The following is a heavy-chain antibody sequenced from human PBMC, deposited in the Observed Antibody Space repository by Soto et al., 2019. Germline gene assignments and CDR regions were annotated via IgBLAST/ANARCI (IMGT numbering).Heavy chain of an antibody. Sequence: QVQLVQSGAEVKKPGASVKVSCKASGYTFTSYDINWVRQATGQGLEWMGWMNPNSGNTGYAQKFQGRVTMTRNTSISTAYMELSSLRSEDTAVYYCARGLVVGVTTEGAFDIWGQGTMVTVSS. D-gene: IGHD2-21*02. V-gene: IGHV1-8*01. CDR3: ARGLVVGVTTEGAFDI. CDR2: MNPNSGNT. J-gene: IGHJ3*02. CDR1: GYTFTSYD.